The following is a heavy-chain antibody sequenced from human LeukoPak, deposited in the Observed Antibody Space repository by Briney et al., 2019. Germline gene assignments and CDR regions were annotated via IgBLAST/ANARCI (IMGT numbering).Heavy chain of an antibody. J-gene: IGHJ4*02. V-gene: IGHV3-7*01. CDR1: GLTFSSYW. Sequence: GGSLRLSCAASGLTFSSYWMSWVRQAPGKGLEWVANIKQDGSEKYYVDSVKGRFTISRDNAKNSLYLQMNSLRAEDTAVYYCARDKGITTYWGQGTLVTVSS. CDR3: ARDKGITTY. CDR2: IKQDGSEK. D-gene: IGHD1-20*01.